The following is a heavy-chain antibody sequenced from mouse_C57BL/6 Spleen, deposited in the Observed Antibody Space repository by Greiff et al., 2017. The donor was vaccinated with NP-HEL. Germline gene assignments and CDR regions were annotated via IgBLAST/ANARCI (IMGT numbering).Heavy chain of an antibody. J-gene: IGHJ1*03. CDR1: GYAFSSYW. CDR3: ARSPLGHWYFDV. V-gene: IGHV1-80*01. Sequence: QVQLKESGAELVKPGASVKISCKASGYAFSSYWMNWVKQRPGKGLEWIGQIYPGDGDTNYNGKFKGKATLTADKSSSTAYMQLSSLTSEDSAVYFCARSPLGHWYFDVWGTGTTVTVSS. CDR2: IYPGDGDT. D-gene: IGHD3-1*01.